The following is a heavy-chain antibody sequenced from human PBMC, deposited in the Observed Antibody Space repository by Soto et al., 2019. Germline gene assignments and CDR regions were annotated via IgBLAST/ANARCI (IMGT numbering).Heavy chain of an antibody. Sequence: QVQLVQSGAEVKKRGSSVKVSCKASGGTFSSYSINWVRQAPGQGLEWMGGIIPIFGTANYAQKFQGRVTLTADESTSTAHMELSSLRNEDTAVYYCARPFQSWPGGWYFDLWGRGTLVTVSS. CDR3: ARPFQSWPGGWYFDL. V-gene: IGHV1-69*01. CDR1: GGTFSSYS. CDR2: IIPIFGTA. D-gene: IGHD3-16*01. J-gene: IGHJ2*01.